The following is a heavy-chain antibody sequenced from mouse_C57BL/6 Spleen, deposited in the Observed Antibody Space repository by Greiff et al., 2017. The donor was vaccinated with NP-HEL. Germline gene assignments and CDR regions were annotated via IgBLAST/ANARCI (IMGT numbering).Heavy chain of an antibody. CDR3: ARTSITLDY. J-gene: IGHJ2*01. CDR2: ISGGGGNT. Sequence: EVKLVESGGGLVKPGGSLKLSCAASGFTFSSYTMSWVRQTPEKRLEWVATISGGGGNTYYPDSVKGRFTISRDNAKNTLYLQMSSLRSEDTALYYCARTSITLDYWGQGTTLTVSS. V-gene: IGHV5-9*01. D-gene: IGHD1-1*01. CDR1: GFTFSSYT.